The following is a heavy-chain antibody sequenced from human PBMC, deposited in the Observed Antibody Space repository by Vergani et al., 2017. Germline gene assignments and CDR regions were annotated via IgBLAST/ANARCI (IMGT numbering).Heavy chain of an antibody. CDR1: GYTFTGYY. D-gene: IGHD3-22*01. V-gene: IGHV1-2*02. CDR2: INPNSGGT. CDR3: ASPLLPNYCDSSGYLGY. Sequence: QVQLVQSGAEVKKPGASVKVSCKASGYTFTGYYMHWVRQAPGQGLEWMGWINPNSGGTNYAQKFQGRVTMTRDTSISTAYMELSRLRSDDTAVYYCASPLLPNYCDSSGYLGYWGQGTLVTVSS. J-gene: IGHJ4*02.